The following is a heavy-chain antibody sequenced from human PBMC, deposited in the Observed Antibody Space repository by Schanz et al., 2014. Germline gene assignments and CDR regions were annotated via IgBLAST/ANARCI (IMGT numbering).Heavy chain of an antibody. J-gene: IGHJ4*02. CDR1: GDSITSNRW. D-gene: IGHD4-17*01. CDR2: ISDSGDST. V-gene: IGHV3-21*05. CDR3: ARDAVTSVLTPGFYY. Sequence: VQLQESGPGLVKPSGTLSLTCAVSGDSITSNRWWSWVRQPPGKGLEWVSDISDSGDSTHYADSVKGRFTISRDNAKNSLFLQMNSLSAEDTAVYYCARDAVTSVLTPGFYYWGQGTLVTVSS.